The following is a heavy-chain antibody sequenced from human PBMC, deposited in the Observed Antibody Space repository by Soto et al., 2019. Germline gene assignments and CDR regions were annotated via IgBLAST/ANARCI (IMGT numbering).Heavy chain of an antibody. CDR3: AKARSGSSWYYYYYGMDV. CDR2: ISYDGSNK. Sequence: GGSLRLSCAASGFTFSSYGMHWVRQAPGKGLEWVAVISYDGSNKYYADSVKGRFTISRDNSKNTLYLQMNSLRAEDTAVYYCAKARSGSSWYYYYYGMDVWGQGTTVTVSS. D-gene: IGHD6-13*01. J-gene: IGHJ6*02. CDR1: GFTFSSYG. V-gene: IGHV3-30*18.